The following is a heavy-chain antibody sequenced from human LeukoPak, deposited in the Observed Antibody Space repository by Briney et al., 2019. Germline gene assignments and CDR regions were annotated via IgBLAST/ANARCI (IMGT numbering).Heavy chain of an antibody. CDR2: IKQDGSER. V-gene: IGHV3-7*04. D-gene: IGHD5-12*01. Sequence: GGSLRLSCAASGFTFSTYWMTWVRQAPGQGLEWMANIKQDGSERYYVDSMKGRFTISRDNAKNSLYLQLSSLRAEDTAVYYCVRDGGYSGYEYWGQGTLVTVSS. J-gene: IGHJ4*02. CDR3: VRDGGYSGYEY. CDR1: GFTFSTYW.